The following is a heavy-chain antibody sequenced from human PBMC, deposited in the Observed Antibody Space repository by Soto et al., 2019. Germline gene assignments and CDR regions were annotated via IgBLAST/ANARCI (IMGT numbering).Heavy chain of an antibody. CDR2: ISHSGST. V-gene: IGHV4-34*01. D-gene: IGHD6-6*01. J-gene: IGHJ6*02. CDR3: ARAGSSSSEHYYYGMDV. CDR1: GGSFSGYY. Sequence: SETLSLTCAVYGGSFSGYYWSWIRQPPGKGLEWIGEISHSGSTNYNPSLKSRVTISVDTSKNQFSLKLSSVTAADTAVYYCARAGSSSSEHYYYGMDVWGQGTTVTVSS.